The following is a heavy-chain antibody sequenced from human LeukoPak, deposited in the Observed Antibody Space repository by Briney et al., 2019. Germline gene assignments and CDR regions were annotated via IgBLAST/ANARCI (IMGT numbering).Heavy chain of an antibody. V-gene: IGHV3-7*01. CDR1: GFMFSKYW. CDR2: IRGNGSVK. CDR3: SRDENYYDSSRHYFDAFDI. J-gene: IGHJ3*02. D-gene: IGHD3-22*01. Sequence: PGESLRPSCEASGFMFSKYWMTWVRQAPGKGLEWVANIRGNGSVKYLLDSVKGRFSISRDNAKNSLSLEMNNLRAEDTAVYYCSRDENYYDSSRHYFDAFDIWGRGTMVTVSS.